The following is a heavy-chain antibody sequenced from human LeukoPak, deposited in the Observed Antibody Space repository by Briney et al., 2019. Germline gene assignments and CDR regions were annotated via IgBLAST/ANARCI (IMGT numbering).Heavy chain of an antibody. Sequence: PSETLSLTCTVSGGSITSYYWSWIRQPPGKGLEWIGYIYYSGSTNYNPSLKSRVTISVGTSKNQFSLKPSSVTAADTAVYYCARHSNGDYERYLDYWGQETLVTVSS. J-gene: IGHJ4*02. V-gene: IGHV4-59*08. CDR1: GGSITSYY. CDR3: ARHSNGDYERYLDY. CDR2: IYYSGST. D-gene: IGHD4-17*01.